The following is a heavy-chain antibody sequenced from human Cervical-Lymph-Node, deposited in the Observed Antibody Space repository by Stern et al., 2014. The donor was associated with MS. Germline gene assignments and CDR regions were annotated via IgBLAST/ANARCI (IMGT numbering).Heavy chain of an antibody. CDR1: GFTFTSSA. V-gene: IGHV1-58*01. Sequence: QLVQSGPEVKKPGTSVKVSCKASGFTFTSSAVQWVRQARGQRLEWIGWIVVGSGNTNYAQKFQERVTITRDMSTSTAYMELSSLRSEDTAVYYWAAHYYDSSGYYYWGQGTLVTVSS. CDR2: IVVGSGNT. CDR3: AAHYYDSSGYYY. J-gene: IGHJ4*02. D-gene: IGHD3-22*01.